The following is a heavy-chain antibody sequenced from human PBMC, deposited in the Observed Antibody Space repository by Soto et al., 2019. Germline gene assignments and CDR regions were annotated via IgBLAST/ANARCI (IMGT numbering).Heavy chain of an antibody. CDR3: ARWNGRNYYDSSGTKYFDY. V-gene: IGHV1-69*13. Sequence: SVKVSCKASGGTFSSYAISWVRQAPGQGLEWMGGIIPIFGTANYAQKFQGRVTITADESTSTAYMELSSLRSEDTAVYYCARWNGRNYYDSSGTKYFDYWGQGTLVTVSS. D-gene: IGHD3-22*01. CDR2: IIPIFGTA. CDR1: GGTFSSYA. J-gene: IGHJ4*02.